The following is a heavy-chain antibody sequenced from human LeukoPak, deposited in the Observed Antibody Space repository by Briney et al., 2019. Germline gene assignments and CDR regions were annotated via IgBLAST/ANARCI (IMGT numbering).Heavy chain of an antibody. D-gene: IGHD1-26*01. V-gene: IGHV3-23*01. CDR1: RFTFTSYS. CDR2: ISGGGGST. Sequence: GGSLRLSCAASRFTFTSYSMNWVRQAPGKGLEWVSTISGGGGSTYYADSVKGRFTISRDNSKNTLYLQVNSLRAEDTAVYYCAKGGKWDVTPFDYWGQGTLVTVSS. CDR3: AKGGKWDVTPFDY. J-gene: IGHJ4*02.